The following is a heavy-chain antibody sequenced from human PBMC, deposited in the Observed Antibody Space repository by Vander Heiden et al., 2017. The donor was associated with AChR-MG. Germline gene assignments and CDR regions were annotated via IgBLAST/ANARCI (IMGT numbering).Heavy chain of an antibody. CDR3: ARSGQLDNY. D-gene: IGHD1-1*01. CDR2: IDHSGTT. V-gene: IGHV4-34*01. CDR1: GGSFSDYY. J-gene: IGHJ4*02. Sequence: QVQLHQWGAGLLKPSETLSLTCAVYGGSFSDYYWGWIRQPPGRGLEWIGEIDHSGTTNYNPSLKSRVTMSVDTSKNQFSLKLTSVTAADTALYDFARSGQLDNYWGQGTLVTVSP.